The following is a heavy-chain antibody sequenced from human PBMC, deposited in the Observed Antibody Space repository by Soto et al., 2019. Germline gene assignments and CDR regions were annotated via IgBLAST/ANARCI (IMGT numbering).Heavy chain of an antibody. CDR1: GGSISSYY. Sequence: SETLSLTCTVSGGSISSYYWSWIRQPPGKGLEWIGYIYYSGSTNYNPSLKSRVTISVDTSKNQFSLKLSSATAADTAVYYCAREVDGYYDSSGYDNWFDPWGQGTLVTVSS. CDR2: IYYSGST. CDR3: AREVDGYYDSSGYDNWFDP. D-gene: IGHD3-22*01. V-gene: IGHV4-59*01. J-gene: IGHJ5*02.